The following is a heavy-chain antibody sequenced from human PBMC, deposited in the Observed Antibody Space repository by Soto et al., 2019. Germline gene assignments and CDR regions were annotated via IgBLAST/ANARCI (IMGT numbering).Heavy chain of an antibody. D-gene: IGHD2-15*01. CDR1: GGSISSSSYY. Sequence: PSETLSLTCTVSGGSISSSSYYWGWIRQPPGKGLEWIGTIYFRGNTYYNPSLKSRVTISVDTSKNEFPLKLSSVTAADTAIYYCARQQGYCSDGSCYSFRFDPWGQGTLVTVSS. J-gene: IGHJ5*02. CDR2: IYFRGNT. CDR3: ARQQGYCSDGSCYSFRFDP. V-gene: IGHV4-39*01.